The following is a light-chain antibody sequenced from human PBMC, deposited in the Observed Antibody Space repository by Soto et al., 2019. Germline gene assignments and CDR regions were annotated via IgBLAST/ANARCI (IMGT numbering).Light chain of an antibody. CDR3: QQRSVWPLT. CDR2: DSS. J-gene: IGKJ4*01. V-gene: IGKV3-11*01. Sequence: EIVLTQFPATLSLSPGDGATLSCRASQSVSSYLAWYQQKRGQAPRLLIYDSSNRATGIPARFSGSGSGTDFSLIISSLEPADFAVYYCQQRSVWPLTFGGGTKVEIK. CDR1: QSVSSY.